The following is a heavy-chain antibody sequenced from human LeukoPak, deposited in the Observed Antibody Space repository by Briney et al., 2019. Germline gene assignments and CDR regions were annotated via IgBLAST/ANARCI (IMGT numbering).Heavy chain of an antibody. V-gene: IGHV4-39*07. D-gene: IGHD3-22*01. Sequence: SETLSLTCTVSGGSISSSSYYWGWIRQPPGKGLEWIGSIYYSGSTYYNPSLKSRVTISVDTSKNQFSLKLSSVTAADTAVYYCARAQPASAYYYDSSGYYAFDIWGQGTMVTVSS. CDR2: IYYSGST. CDR1: GGSISSSSYY. CDR3: ARAQPASAYYYDSSGYYAFDI. J-gene: IGHJ3*02.